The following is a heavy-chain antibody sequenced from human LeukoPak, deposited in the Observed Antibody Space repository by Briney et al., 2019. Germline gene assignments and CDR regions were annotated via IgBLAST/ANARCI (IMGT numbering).Heavy chain of an antibody. CDR3: ASYPGYYDSSGYYSTDYFDY. D-gene: IGHD3-22*01. CDR2: IYHSGST. CDR1: GYSNSSGYY. J-gene: IGHJ4*02. Sequence: SETLPLTCAVSGYSNSSGYYWGGIRQPPGKGLEWIGSIYHSGSTYYNPSLKSRVTISVDTSKNQFSLKLSSVTAADTAVYYCASYPGYYDSSGYYSTDYFDYWGQGTLVTVSS. V-gene: IGHV4-38-2*01.